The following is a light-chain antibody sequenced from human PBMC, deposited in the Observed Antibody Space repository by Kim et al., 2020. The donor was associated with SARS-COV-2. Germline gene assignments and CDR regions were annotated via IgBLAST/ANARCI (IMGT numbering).Light chain of an antibody. Sequence: EIVLTQSPATLSLSPGDRATLSCRASQGISNYLAWYQQKPGQAPRLLISDASNRATCIPARFSGSGCGTVFTLTISSLEPWDFTFYFCHPRSIWPGTFRQGTKVDIK. CDR3: HPRSIWPGT. CDR2: DAS. J-gene: IGKJ1*01. V-gene: IGKV3-11*01. CDR1: QGISNY.